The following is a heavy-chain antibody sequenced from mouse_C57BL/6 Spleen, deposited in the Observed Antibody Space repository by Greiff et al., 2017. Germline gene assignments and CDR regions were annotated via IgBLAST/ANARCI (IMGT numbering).Heavy chain of an antibody. J-gene: IGHJ4*01. CDR1: GFTFSDYG. V-gene: IGHV5-17*01. CDR2: ISSGSSTI. CDR3: ARTTVEGEAMDY. Sequence: EVKLVESGGGLVKPGGSLKLPCAASGFTFSDYGMHWVRQAPEKGLEWVAYISSGSSTIYYADTVKGRFTISRDNAKNTLFMQMTSLRSEDTAMYYCARTTVEGEAMDYWGQGTSVTVSS. D-gene: IGHD1-1*01.